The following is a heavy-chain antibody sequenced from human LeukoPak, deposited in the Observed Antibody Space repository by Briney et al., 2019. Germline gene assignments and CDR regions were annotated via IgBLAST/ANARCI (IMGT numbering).Heavy chain of an antibody. D-gene: IGHD6-19*01. CDR1: GGSISSYY. V-gene: IGHV4-34*01. CDR3: ARRQTGSGWNYYYYYYMDV. CDR2: INHSGST. J-gene: IGHJ6*03. Sequence: SETLSLTCTVSGGSISSYYWSWIRQPPGKGLEWIGEINHSGSTNYNPSLKSRVTISVDTSKNQFSLKLSSVTAADTAVYYCARRQTGSGWNYYYYYYMDVWGKGATVTISS.